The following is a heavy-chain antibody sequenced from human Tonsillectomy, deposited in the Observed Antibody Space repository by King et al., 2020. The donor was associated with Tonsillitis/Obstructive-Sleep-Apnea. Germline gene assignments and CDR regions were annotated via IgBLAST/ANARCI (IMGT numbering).Heavy chain of an antibody. CDR1: GGSISSYY. CDR2: IFYSGGT. Sequence: QLQESGPGLVKPSETLSLTCTVSGGSISSYYWSWIRQPPGKGLECIGYIFYSGGTNYNPSLKSRVTISVDTSKNQLSLQLSSVTAADTAVYYCAREGAVMNAFDIWGQGTMVTVSS. J-gene: IGHJ3*02. D-gene: IGHD2-8*01. CDR3: AREGAVMNAFDI. V-gene: IGHV4-59*01.